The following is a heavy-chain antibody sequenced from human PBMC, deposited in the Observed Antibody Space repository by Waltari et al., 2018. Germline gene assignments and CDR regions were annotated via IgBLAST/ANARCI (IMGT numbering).Heavy chain of an antibody. Sequence: QVQLQESGPGLVKPSETLSLTCTVSGGSISSYYWSWIRQPPGKGLEWIGYSYYSGSTNYNPSLKSRVTISVDTSKNQFSLKLSSVTAADTAVYYCARALHPNDAFDIWGQGTMVTVSS. CDR2: SYYSGST. J-gene: IGHJ3*02. CDR3: ARALHPNDAFDI. V-gene: IGHV4-59*01. CDR1: GGSISSYY.